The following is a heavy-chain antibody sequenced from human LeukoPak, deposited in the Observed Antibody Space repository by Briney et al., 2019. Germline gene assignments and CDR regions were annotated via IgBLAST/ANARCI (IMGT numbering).Heavy chain of an antibody. J-gene: IGHJ4*01. D-gene: IGHD2-2*01. V-gene: IGHV6-1*01. CDR2: TYYRSQWYH. Sequence: SQTLSLTCAISGDSVSSNSAAWNWLRQSPSRGLEWLGRTYYRSQWYHEYAVFVKSRININPDTSRKQVSLQLNSVTPEDTAVYYCARELVHSTPGFLDYWGHGTLVTVSS. CDR1: GDSVSSNSAA. CDR3: ARELVHSTPGFLDY.